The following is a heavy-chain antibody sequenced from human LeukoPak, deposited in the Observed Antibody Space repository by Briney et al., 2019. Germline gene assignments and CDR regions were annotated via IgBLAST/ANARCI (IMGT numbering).Heavy chain of an antibody. D-gene: IGHD3-3*01. CDR1: GFTFDDYA. Sequence: GRSLRLSCAASGFTFDDYAMHWVRQAPGKGLEWVSGISWNSGSIGYADSVKGRFTISRDNAKNSLYLQMNSLRAEDTAVYYCAKGGDDFWSGYYWGQGTLVTVSS. J-gene: IGHJ4*02. CDR3: AKGGDDFWSGYY. V-gene: IGHV3-9*01. CDR2: ISWNSGSI.